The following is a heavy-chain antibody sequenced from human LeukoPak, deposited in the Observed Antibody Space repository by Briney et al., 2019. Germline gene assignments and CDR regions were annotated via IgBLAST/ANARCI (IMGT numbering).Heavy chain of an antibody. CDR3: AREWPDFWSGYFTYYYYYGMDV. Sequence: ASVKVSCKASGYTFTSYDINWVRQATGQGLEWMGWMNPNSGNTGYAQKFQGRVTMTRNTSISTTYMELSSLRSEDTAVYYCAREWPDFWSGYFTYYYYYGMDVWGQGTTVTVSS. V-gene: IGHV1-8*01. D-gene: IGHD3-3*01. CDR2: MNPNSGNT. CDR1: GYTFTSYD. J-gene: IGHJ6*02.